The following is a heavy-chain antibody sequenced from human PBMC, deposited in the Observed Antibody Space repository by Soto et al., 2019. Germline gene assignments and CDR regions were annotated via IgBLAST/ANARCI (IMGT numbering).Heavy chain of an antibody. CDR3: AKDLGDIVDEGMDV. D-gene: IGHD2-15*01. CDR1: GFTFSSYG. Sequence: GGSLRLSCAASGFTFSSYGMHWVRQAPGKGLEWVAVISYDGSNKYYADSVKGRFTISRDNSKNTLYLQMNSLRAEDTAVYYCAKDLGDIVDEGMDVWGQGTTVTVSS. J-gene: IGHJ6*02. CDR2: ISYDGSNK. V-gene: IGHV3-30*18.